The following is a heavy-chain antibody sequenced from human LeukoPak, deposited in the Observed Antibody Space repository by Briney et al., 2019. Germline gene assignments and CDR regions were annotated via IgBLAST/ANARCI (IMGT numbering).Heavy chain of an antibody. V-gene: IGHV4-34*01. D-gene: IGHD6-6*01. CDR3: ARVPKTSIAARRHYYYYMDV. CDR1: GGSFSGYY. J-gene: IGHJ6*03. CDR2: INHSGST. Sequence: SETLSLTCAVYGGSFSGYYWSWIRQPPGKGLEWIGEINHSGSTNYNPSLKSRVTISVDTSKNQFSLKLSSVIAADTAVYYCARVPKTSIAARRHYYYYMDVWGKGTTVTVSS.